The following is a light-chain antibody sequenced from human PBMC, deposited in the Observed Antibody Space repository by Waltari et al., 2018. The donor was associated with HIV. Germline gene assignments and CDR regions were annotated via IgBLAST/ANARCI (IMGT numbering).Light chain of an antibody. V-gene: IGKV1-NL1*01. J-gene: IGKJ2*01. CDR2: DAS. Sequence: DIQMTQSPSSLSASVGDRVTIPCRASQGISNSLAWYQQKPGKAPKLLLYDASRLQSGVPSRFSGSGSGTEFTLTISSLQAEDVAVYYCQQYYTTPYTFGQGTKLEIK. CDR1: QGISNS. CDR3: QQYYTTPYT.